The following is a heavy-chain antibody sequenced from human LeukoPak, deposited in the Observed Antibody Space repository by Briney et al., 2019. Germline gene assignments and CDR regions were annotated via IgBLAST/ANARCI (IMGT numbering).Heavy chain of an antibody. J-gene: IGHJ4*02. Sequence: PGGSLRLSCAASGFTFSSYGMHWVRQAPGKGLEWVAVISYDGSNKYYADSVKGRFTISRDNSKNTLYLQMNSLRAEDTAVYYCAADDFDYWGQGTLVTVSS. CDR3: AADDFDY. V-gene: IGHV3-30*03. CDR2: ISYDGSNK. CDR1: GFTFSSYG.